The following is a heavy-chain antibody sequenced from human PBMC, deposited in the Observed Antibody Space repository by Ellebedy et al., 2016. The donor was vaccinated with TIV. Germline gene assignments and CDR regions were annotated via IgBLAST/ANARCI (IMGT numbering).Heavy chain of an antibody. CDR3: ATDGSYGDYLSPTHAFVI. D-gene: IGHD4-17*01. Sequence: GGSLRLSCGASGFSFRSYWMTWVRQAPGKGLEWVANINQGGSDKYYVDSVKGRFTVSRDNAKNSLYLQMNSLRADDTAVYYCATDGSYGDYLSPTHAFVIWGQGTMVTVSS. CDR2: INQGGSDK. V-gene: IGHV3-7*01. CDR1: GFSFRSYW. J-gene: IGHJ3*02.